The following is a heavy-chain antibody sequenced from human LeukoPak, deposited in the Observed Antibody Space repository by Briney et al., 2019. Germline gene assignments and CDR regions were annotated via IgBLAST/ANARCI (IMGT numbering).Heavy chain of an antibody. CDR2: ISGSGGST. J-gene: IGHJ4*02. CDR1: GFTFSSYA. Sequence: GGSLRLSCAASGFTFSSYAMSWVRQAPGKGLEWVSTISGSGGSTHYADSVKGRFTISRDNSKNTLYLQMNSLRAEDTAVYYCAKGGVLSNFDYWGQGTLVTVSS. D-gene: IGHD2/OR15-2a*01. V-gene: IGHV3-23*01. CDR3: AKGGVLSNFDY.